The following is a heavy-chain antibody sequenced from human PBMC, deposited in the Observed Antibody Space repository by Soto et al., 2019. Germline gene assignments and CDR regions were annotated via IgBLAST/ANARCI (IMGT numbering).Heavy chain of an antibody. CDR1: GGSISSGGYS. J-gene: IGHJ3*01. Sequence: PSETLSLTCAVSGGSISSGGYSWSWIRQPPGKGLEWIGYTYHSGSTYYNPSLKSRVTISVDRSKNQFSLKLSSVTAADTAVYYCARVWGYSYGLASEFWGQGSMVTVSS. CDR2: TYHSGST. D-gene: IGHD5-18*01. CDR3: ARVWGYSYGLASEF. V-gene: IGHV4-30-2*01.